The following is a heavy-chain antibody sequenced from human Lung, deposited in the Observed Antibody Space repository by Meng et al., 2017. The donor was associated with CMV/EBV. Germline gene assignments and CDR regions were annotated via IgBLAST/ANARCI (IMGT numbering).Heavy chain of an antibody. V-gene: IGHV4-4*02. Sequence: TISSLNWWSWLRQSPGEGLEFIGEINHSGSINYNPSLRTRLTISVDKSNSQFSLRLTSATAADTAVYYCARNAYSGTYYGPGGFDLWGQGILVTVSS. J-gene: IGHJ4*02. CDR1: TISSLNW. D-gene: IGHD3-10*01. CDR3: ARNAYSGTYYGPGGFDL. CDR2: INHSGSI.